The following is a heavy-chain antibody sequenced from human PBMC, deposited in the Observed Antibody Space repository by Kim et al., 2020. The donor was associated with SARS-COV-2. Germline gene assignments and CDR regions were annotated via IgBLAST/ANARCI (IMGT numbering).Heavy chain of an antibody. J-gene: IGHJ1*01. CDR3: ARTGDGLNPPPGY. V-gene: IGHV4-34*01. CDR1: VGSFSGHF. CDR2: INHSGDT. Sequence: SETLSLTCAVYVGSFSGHFWSWIRQPPGKGREWIGEINHSGDTNYNASLRSRVTISVDTSKNQFSLKLTSVTAADTAVYYCARTGDGLNPPPGYWGQGTPVTVSS. D-gene: IGHD1-26*01.